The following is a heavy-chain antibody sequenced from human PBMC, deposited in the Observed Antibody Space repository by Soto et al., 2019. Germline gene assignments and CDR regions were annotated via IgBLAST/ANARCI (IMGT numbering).Heavy chain of an antibody. CDR3: TKGPPFYSNYEDYYYYGMDV. V-gene: IGHV3-15*01. CDR1: GFTFSNAW. D-gene: IGHD4-4*01. J-gene: IGHJ6*02. CDR2: IKSKTDGGTT. Sequence: EVQLVESGGGLVKPGGSLRLSCAASGFTFSNAWMSWVRQAPGKGLEWVGRIKSKTDGGTTDYAAPVKGRFTISRDDSKNTLYLQINSLKTEDTAVYYCTKGPPFYSNYEDYYYYGMDVWGQGTTVTVSS.